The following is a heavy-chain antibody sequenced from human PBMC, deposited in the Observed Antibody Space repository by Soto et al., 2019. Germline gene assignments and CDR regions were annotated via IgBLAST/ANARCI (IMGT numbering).Heavy chain of an antibody. CDR3: TRDEGGSYDSWFHP. J-gene: IGHJ5*02. Sequence: EVQVVESGGGLVKPGGSLTLSCNFTFSLYSMNWVRQAPGKGLEWVASISSGAAYIKYADSVQGRFTISRDNAKSSVSLQMSSLRVEVTAVYFCTRDEGGSYDSWFHPWGQGTQVTVSA. V-gene: IGHV3-21*01. D-gene: IGHD1-26*01. CDR2: ISSGAAYI. CDR1: TFSLYS.